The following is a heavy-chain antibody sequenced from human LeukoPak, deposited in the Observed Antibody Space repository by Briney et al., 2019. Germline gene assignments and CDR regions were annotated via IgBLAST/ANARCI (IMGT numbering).Heavy chain of an antibody. D-gene: IGHD2-2*01. CDR3: ARDCSSTSCVGAFDI. J-gene: IGHJ3*02. V-gene: IGHV4-59*12. Sequence: SETLSLTCTVSGGSISTYYWSWIRQSPGKGLEWIGHIYYSGSIKYNPSLKSRVTISLDTSKNQLSLKLSSVTAADTAVYYCARDCSSTSCVGAFDIWGQGTMVTVSS. CDR1: GGSISTYY. CDR2: IYYSGSI.